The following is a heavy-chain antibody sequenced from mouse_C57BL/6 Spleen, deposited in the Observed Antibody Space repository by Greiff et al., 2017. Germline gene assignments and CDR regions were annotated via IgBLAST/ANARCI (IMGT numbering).Heavy chain of an antibody. Sequence: QVQLKQSGAEPVKPGASVKMSCKASGYTFTTYPIEWMKQNHGKSLEWIGNFHPYNDDTKYNEKFKGKATLTVEKSSSTVYLELSRLTSDDSAVYYCARGDVGYWYFDVWGTGTTVTVSS. CDR1: GYTFTTYP. J-gene: IGHJ1*03. CDR2: FHPYNDDT. V-gene: IGHV1-47*01. CDR3: ARGDVGYWYFDV.